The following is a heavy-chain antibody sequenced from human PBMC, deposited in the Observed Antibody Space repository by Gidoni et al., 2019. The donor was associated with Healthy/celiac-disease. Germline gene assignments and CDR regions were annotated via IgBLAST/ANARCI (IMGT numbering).Heavy chain of an antibody. V-gene: IGHV3-30-3*01. Sequence: QVQLVESGGGVVQPGRSLRLSCAASGFTFSRYAMHWVRQAPGKGLEWVGVISYEGSNKYYADSVKGRFTISRDNSKNTLYLQMNSLRAEDTAVYYCARGLHDYDSSGSLGLDYWGQGTLVTVSS. CDR2: ISYEGSNK. CDR3: ARGLHDYDSSGSLGLDY. D-gene: IGHD3-22*01. CDR1: GFTFSRYA. J-gene: IGHJ4*02.